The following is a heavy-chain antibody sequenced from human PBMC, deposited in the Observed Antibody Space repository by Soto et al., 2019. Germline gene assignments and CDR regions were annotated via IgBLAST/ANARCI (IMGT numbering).Heavy chain of an antibody. CDR2: TSSDGNNR. Sequence: QVRLVESGGGVVQPGRSLRLSCAGSGFSFSSYVLSWVRQAPGRGLEWVASTSSDGNNRYYADSVKGRFIISRDNSKNTLDLEMETPKPEDTAVYAGDGVYYGGESVNNVWGEGTAVTVSS. CDR3: DGVYYGGESVNNV. D-gene: IGHD2-8*01. V-gene: IGHV3-30-3*01. J-gene: IGHJ6*02. CDR1: GFSFSSYV.